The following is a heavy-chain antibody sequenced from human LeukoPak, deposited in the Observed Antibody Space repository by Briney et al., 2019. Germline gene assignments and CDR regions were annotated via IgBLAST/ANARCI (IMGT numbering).Heavy chain of an antibody. CDR2: IVVGSGNT. CDR1: GYIFSSYG. J-gene: IGHJ5*02. CDR3: AAPGYWHGSYGNNWFDP. Sequence: ASVKVSCKASGYIFSSYGISWVRQARGQRLEWIGWIVVGSGNTNYAQKFQERVTITRDMSTSTAYMELSSLRSEDTAVYYCAAPGYWHGSYGNNWFDPWGQGTLVTVSS. V-gene: IGHV1-58*02. D-gene: IGHD3-9*01.